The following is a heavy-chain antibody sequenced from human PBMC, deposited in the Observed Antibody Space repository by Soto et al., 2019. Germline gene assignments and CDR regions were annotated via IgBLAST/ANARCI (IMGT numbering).Heavy chain of an antibody. Sequence: EVQLAESGGGLVQPGGSLRLSCAASGFTFNSYWMHWVRQVPGKGLVWVSRINNDGSTTNYADSVKGRFTISRDNARNTVYFQMNSLRADDTAVYYCVRGVIAANCFDYWGQGTLVTVSS. D-gene: IGHD2-15*01. V-gene: IGHV3-74*01. J-gene: IGHJ4*02. CDR2: INNDGSTT. CDR1: GFTFNSYW. CDR3: VRGVIAANCFDY.